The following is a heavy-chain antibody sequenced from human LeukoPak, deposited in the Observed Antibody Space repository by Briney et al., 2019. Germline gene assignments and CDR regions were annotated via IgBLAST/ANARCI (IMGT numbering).Heavy chain of an antibody. CDR1: GYTFTSYY. Sequence: ASVKVSCKASGYTFTSYYTHWVRQTPGQGLEWMGIINPSRGSTNYAQKFQGRVTMTRDTSTSTVYMELSSLRSEDTAVYYCARGDHVRIYAESAFDIWGQGTMVSVSS. D-gene: IGHD5/OR15-5a*01. CDR3: ARGDHVRIYAESAFDI. J-gene: IGHJ3*02. CDR2: INPSRGST. V-gene: IGHV1-46*01.